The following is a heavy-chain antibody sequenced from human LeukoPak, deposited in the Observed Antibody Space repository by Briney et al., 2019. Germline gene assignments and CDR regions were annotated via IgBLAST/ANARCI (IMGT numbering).Heavy chain of an antibody. V-gene: IGHV4-59*08. Sequence: SETLSLTCTVSGGSISRYYWTWIRQPQGKGLEWIGYIYYSGSTNYNPSLTSRVTISVDTSKNQFSLKLNSVTAADTAVYYCARLEGKVAASNCFDPWGQGTLVTVSS. J-gene: IGHJ5*02. CDR2: IYYSGST. CDR1: GGSISRYY. CDR3: ARLEGKVAASNCFDP. D-gene: IGHD2-15*01.